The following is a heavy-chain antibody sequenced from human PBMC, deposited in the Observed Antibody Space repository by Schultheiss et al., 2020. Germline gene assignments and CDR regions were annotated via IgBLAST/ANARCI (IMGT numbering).Heavy chain of an antibody. CDR3: ARVLDGGSGWSCYMDV. D-gene: IGHD6-19*01. CDR1: GFTFSSYA. Sequence: GGSLRLSCSASGFTFSSYAMHWVRQAPGKGLVWVSSISSSSSYIYYADSVKGRFTISRDNAKNSLYLQMNSLRAEDTAVYYCARVLDGGSGWSCYMDVWGKGTTVTVSS. V-gene: IGHV3-21*01. CDR2: ISSSSSYI. J-gene: IGHJ6*03.